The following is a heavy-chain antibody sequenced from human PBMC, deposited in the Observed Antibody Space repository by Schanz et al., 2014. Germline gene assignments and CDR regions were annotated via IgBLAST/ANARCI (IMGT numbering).Heavy chain of an antibody. J-gene: IGHJ6*02. D-gene: IGHD5-18*01. V-gene: IGHV3-15*01. CDR1: GFTMRNEW. CDR3: TTGGRRGYSHYFYGMDV. Sequence: EVQLVESGGGLVKPGGSLSLSCAASGFTMRNEWMSWVRQAPGKGLEWVGRIKTKTDGGTTDYAAPVKGRFTISRDDSTNTLYLQMNSLKTEDTAVYYCTTGGRRGYSHYFYGMDVWGQGTTVTVSS. CDR2: IKTKTDGGTT.